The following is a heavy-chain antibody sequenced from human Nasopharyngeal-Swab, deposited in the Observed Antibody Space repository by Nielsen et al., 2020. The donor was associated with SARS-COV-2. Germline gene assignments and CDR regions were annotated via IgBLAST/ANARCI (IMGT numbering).Heavy chain of an antibody. CDR3: ARDKLASSGTLHLFDS. D-gene: IGHD3-3*02. CDR1: GGSISGGGYY. J-gene: IGHJ5*01. V-gene: IGHV4-31*03. CDR2: IYYSGIT. Sequence: SETLSLTCTVSGGSISGGGYYWSWIRQHPGKGLEWIGYIYYSGITYYNPSLKSRLIISIDTSKNQFSLNLTSVTPADTAVYYCARDKLASSGTLHLFDSWGQGTRVTVSS.